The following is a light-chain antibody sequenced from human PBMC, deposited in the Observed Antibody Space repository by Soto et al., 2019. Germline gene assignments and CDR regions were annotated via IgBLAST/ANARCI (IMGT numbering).Light chain of an antibody. J-gene: IGLJ3*02. CDR3: CSYAGSSTFLWV. V-gene: IGLV2-23*01. CDR1: SSDVGSYNL. CDR2: EGS. Sequence: QSVLPQPASVSGSPGQSITISCTGTSSDVGSYNLVSWYQQHPGKAPKLMIYEGSKRPSGVSNRFSGSKSGNTASLTISGLQAEDEADYYCCSYAGSSTFLWVFGGGTKLTVL.